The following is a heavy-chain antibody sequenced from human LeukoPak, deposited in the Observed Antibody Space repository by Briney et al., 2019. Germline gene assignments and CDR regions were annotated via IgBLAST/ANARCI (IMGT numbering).Heavy chain of an antibody. J-gene: IGHJ5*02. CDR1: SYTFTSYG. V-gene: IGHV1-18*01. CDR3: ARVDDLGNWFDP. CDR2: ISAYNGNT. D-gene: IGHD1-1*01. Sequence: ASVKVSCKASSYTFTSYGISWVRQAPGQGLEWMGWISAYNGNTNYAQKLQGRVTMTTDTSTSTAYMELRSLRSDDTAVYYCARVDDLGNWFDPWGQGTLVTVSS.